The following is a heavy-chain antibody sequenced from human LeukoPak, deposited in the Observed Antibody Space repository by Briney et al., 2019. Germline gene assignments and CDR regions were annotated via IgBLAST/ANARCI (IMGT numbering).Heavy chain of an antibody. Sequence: GGSLRLSCAASGFTFTSYGISWVRQAPGQGLEWLGWISGYNDNAFYAQDVQGRVSMTTDTSTSTAYMEVRGLRSDDTAVYYCARVMITFGEYGLDVWGQGTTVTVSS. D-gene: IGHD3-16*01. CDR2: ISGYNDNA. J-gene: IGHJ6*02. CDR1: GFTFTSYG. CDR3: ARVMITFGEYGLDV. V-gene: IGHV1-18*01.